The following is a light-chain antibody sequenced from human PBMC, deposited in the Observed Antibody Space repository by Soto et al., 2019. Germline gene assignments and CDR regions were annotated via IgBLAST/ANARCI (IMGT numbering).Light chain of an antibody. Sequence: QSALTQPRSVSGSPGQSVTISCTGTSSDVGGYNYVSWYQQHPGKAPKLMIYDVSKRPSGVPDRFSGSKSGNTASLTISGLQAEDEADYSCCSYAGSYTVVFGGGTKVTV. CDR2: DVS. J-gene: IGLJ2*01. CDR3: CSYAGSYTVV. CDR1: SSDVGGYNY. V-gene: IGLV2-11*01.